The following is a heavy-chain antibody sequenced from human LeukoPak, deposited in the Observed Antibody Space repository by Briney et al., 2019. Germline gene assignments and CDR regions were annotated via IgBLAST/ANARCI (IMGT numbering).Heavy chain of an antibody. CDR2: IYYSGST. J-gene: IGHJ4*02. D-gene: IGHD3-10*01. CDR3: ARTTMDRLFTPNYYFDY. Sequence: SETLSLTCTVSGGSISSHYWSWIRQPPGKGLEWIGYIYYSGSTNYSPSLKSRVTISVDTSKNQFSLKLSSVTAADTAVYYCARTTMDRLFTPNYYFDYWGQGTLVTVSS. V-gene: IGHV4-59*11. CDR1: GGSISSHY.